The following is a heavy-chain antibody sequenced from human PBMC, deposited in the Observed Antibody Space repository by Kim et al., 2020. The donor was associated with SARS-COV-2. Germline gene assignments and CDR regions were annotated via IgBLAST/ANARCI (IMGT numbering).Heavy chain of an antibody. Sequence: TDTVKGRLTITRAKSKNALYLKMNSLRAEDTAIYYCAKDNAWELLPRYWGQGTLVTVSS. V-gene: IGHV3-23*01. J-gene: IGHJ4*02. D-gene: IGHD1-26*01. CDR3: AKDNAWELLPRY.